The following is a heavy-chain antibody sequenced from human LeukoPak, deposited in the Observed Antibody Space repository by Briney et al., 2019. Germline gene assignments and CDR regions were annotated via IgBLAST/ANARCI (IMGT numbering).Heavy chain of an antibody. CDR2: INHSGST. Sequence: SETLSLTCAVYGGSFSGYYWSWIRQPPGKGLEWIGEINHSGSTNYNPSLKSRVTISVDTSKNQFSLKLSSVTAADTAVYYCARHRRITMVRGAGPGWFDPWGQGTLVTVSS. CDR1: GGSFSGYY. D-gene: IGHD3-10*01. CDR3: ARHRRITMVRGAGPGWFDP. V-gene: IGHV4-34*01. J-gene: IGHJ5*02.